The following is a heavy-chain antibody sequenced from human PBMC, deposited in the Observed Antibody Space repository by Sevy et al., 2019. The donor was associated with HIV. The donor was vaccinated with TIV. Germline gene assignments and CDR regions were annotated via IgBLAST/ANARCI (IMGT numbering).Heavy chain of an antibody. Sequence: GGSLRLSCAASGFTFSKAWMSWVHQAPGKGLEWVGRIKSKTDGGTTDYAAPVKGRFTISRDDSKNTLYLQMNSLKTEDTAVYYCTTRRDGYNSVGYYFDYWGQGTLVTVSS. CDR3: TTRRDGYNSVGYYFDY. J-gene: IGHJ4*02. CDR1: GFTFSKAW. D-gene: IGHD5-12*01. CDR2: IKSKTDGGTT. V-gene: IGHV3-15*01.